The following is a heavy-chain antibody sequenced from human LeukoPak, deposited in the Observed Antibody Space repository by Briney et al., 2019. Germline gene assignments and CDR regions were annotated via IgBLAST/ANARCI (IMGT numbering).Heavy chain of an antibody. CDR1: GFIFSRHI. CDR3: ARNIRPRWLQFDYFDC. V-gene: IGHV3-21*01. CDR2: ISAGYNYT. D-gene: IGHD5-24*01. Sequence: PGGSLRLSCAASGFIFSRHIMNWVRQAPGKGLEWVSSISAGYNYTYYADSVKGRFTISRDNAKNSLYLQMNSLRAEDTAVYYCARNIRPRWLQFDYFDCWGQGTLVTVSS. J-gene: IGHJ4*02.